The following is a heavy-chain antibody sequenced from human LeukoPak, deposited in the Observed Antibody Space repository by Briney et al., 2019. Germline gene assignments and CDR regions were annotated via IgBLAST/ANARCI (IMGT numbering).Heavy chain of an antibody. D-gene: IGHD4-17*01. CDR1: GYTLTELS. CDR3: ATVSTVRYYCGMDV. CDR2: FDPEDGET. J-gene: IGHJ6*02. V-gene: IGHV1-24*01. Sequence: ASVKVSCKVSGYTLTELSMHWVRQAPGKGLEWMGGFDPEDGETIYAQKFQGRVTMTEDTSTDTAYMELSSLRSEDTAVYYCATVSTVRYYCGMDVWGQGTTVTVSS.